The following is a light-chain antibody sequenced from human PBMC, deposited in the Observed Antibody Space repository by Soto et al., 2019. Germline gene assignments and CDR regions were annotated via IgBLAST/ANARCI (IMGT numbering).Light chain of an antibody. CDR1: QSVNSNY. Sequence: EIVLTQSPGTLSLSPGERAILSCRASQSVNSNYLAWYQQKPGQPPKLLIYGASSRATGVPNRFSGSGSGTDFTLTISRLEPEDFAVYYCQQYGSSPTFGQGTRVEIK. CDR2: GAS. CDR3: QQYGSSPT. J-gene: IGKJ1*01. V-gene: IGKV3-20*01.